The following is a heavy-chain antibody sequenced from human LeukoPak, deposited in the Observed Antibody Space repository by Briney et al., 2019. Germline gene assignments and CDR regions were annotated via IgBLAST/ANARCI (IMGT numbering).Heavy chain of an antibody. CDR1: GFTFSTYN. D-gene: IGHD5-18*01. Sequence: EGSLRLSCAASGFTFSTYNMHWVRQAPGKGLEWVALMLSDGSNKYHADSVKGRFTISRDNSKNALFLQMNSLRDEDTAVYYCAKDSGYSYGHGLDYWGQGTLVTVSS. CDR3: AKDSGYSYGHGLDY. CDR2: MLSDGSNK. J-gene: IGHJ4*02. V-gene: IGHV3-33*06.